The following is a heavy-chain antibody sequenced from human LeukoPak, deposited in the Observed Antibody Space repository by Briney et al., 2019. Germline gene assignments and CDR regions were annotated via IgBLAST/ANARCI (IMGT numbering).Heavy chain of an antibody. CDR2: IIPIFGTA. Sequence: ASVKVSCKASGGTFSSYAISWVRQALGQGLEWMGGIIPIFGTANYAQKFQGRVTITADESTSTAYMELSSLRSEDTAVYYCARDWRSSSWYRDYYYYYMDVWGKGTTVTVSS. CDR1: GGTFSSYA. J-gene: IGHJ6*03. D-gene: IGHD6-13*01. CDR3: ARDWRSSSWYRDYYYYYMDV. V-gene: IGHV1-69*13.